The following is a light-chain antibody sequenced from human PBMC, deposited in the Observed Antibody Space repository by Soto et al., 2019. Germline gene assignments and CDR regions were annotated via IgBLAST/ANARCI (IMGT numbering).Light chain of an antibody. CDR3: QQFSSYPLT. CDR1: QSVSRN. V-gene: IGKV3-20*01. CDR2: DAS. Sequence: ELVMIPSPVTLSVSPGESFPLPGRASQSVSRNLAWYQQKPGQAPRLLIYDASSRATGIPDRFSGGGSGTDFTLTISRLEPEDFAVYYCQQFSSYPLTFGRGTKVDIK. J-gene: IGKJ4*01.